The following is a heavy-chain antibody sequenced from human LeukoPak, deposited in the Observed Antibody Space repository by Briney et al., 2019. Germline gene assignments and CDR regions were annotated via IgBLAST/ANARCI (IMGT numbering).Heavy chain of an antibody. J-gene: IGHJ4*02. CDR1: GGSISSGSYY. CDR2: INHSGST. Sequence: PSQTLSLTCTVSGGSISSGSYYWRWIRQPPGKGLEWIGEINHSGSTNYNPSLKSRVTISVDTSKNQFSLKLSSVTAADTAVYYCARRSPRYSYGRFDYWGQGTLVTVSS. V-gene: IGHV4-39*07. CDR3: ARRSPRYSYGRFDY. D-gene: IGHD5-18*01.